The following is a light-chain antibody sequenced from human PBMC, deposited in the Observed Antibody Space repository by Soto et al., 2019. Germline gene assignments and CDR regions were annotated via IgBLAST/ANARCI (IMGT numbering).Light chain of an antibody. CDR3: ISYAGSNNYV. J-gene: IGLJ1*01. CDR2: EVS. V-gene: IGLV2-8*01. Sequence: QSALTQPPSASGSPGQSVTISCTGTSSDVGGYNYVSWYQQHPGKAPKLMIYEVSKRPSGVPDRFSGSNSGNTASLTVSGLQAEDEADYYCISYAGSNNYVFGTGTKLTVL. CDR1: SSDVGGYNY.